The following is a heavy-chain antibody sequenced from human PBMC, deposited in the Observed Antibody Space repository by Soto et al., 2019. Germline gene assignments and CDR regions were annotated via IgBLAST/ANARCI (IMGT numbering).Heavy chain of an antibody. J-gene: IGHJ5*02. CDR1: GGSISSSSW. CDR2: IYHSGST. CDR3: ARAYYHGSKDLNWFDP. Sequence: SETLSLTCAVSGGSISSSSWWSWVRQPPGKGLEWIGEIYHSGSTNYNPSLKSRVTISVDKSKNQFSLKLSSVTAADTAVYYCARAYYHGSKDLNWFDPWGQGTLVTVYS. D-gene: IGHD3-10*01. V-gene: IGHV4-4*02.